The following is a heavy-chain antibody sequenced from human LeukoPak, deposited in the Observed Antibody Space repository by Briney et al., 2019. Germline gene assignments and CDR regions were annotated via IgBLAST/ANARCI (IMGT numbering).Heavy chain of an antibody. CDR2: INPSGGST. Sequence: ASVKVSCKASGYTFTSYYMHWVRQAPGQGLEWMGIINPSGGSTHYAQKFQGRVTMTRDTSTSTVYMELSSLRSEDTAVYYCALGRNGDYFDYWGQGTLVTVSS. V-gene: IGHV1-46*01. D-gene: IGHD1-26*01. CDR3: ALGRNGDYFDY. CDR1: GYTFTSYY. J-gene: IGHJ4*02.